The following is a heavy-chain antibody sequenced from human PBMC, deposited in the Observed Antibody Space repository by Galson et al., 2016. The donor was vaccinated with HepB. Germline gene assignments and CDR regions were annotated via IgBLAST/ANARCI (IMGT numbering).Heavy chain of an antibody. CDR3: ARDGIPSPQDIGGRLPPPYYYGMDV. Sequence: LEWVALIWYDGSKKYYAESVKGRLTISRDNSKNTLDLQMNSLRAEDTAVYYCARDGIPSPQDIGGRLPPPYYYGMDVWGQGTAVTVSS. V-gene: IGHV3-33*01. CDR2: IWYDGSKK. D-gene: IGHD6-6*01. J-gene: IGHJ6*02.